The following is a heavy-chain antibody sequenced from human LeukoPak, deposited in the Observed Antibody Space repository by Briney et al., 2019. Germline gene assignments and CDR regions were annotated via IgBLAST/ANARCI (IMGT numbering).Heavy chain of an antibody. CDR2: MNPNSGNT. D-gene: IGHD3-3*01. Sequence: ASVNVSCTASGYTFTSYDINWVRQATGHGLEWMGWMNPNSGNTGYAQKLQGRVTMTRNTSISTAYMELSSLRSEDTAVYYCARGMMYYDFWSGYYGYYYYGMDVWGQGTTVTVSS. V-gene: IGHV1-8*01. CDR3: ARGMMYYDFWSGYYGYYYYGMDV. CDR1: GYTFTSYD. J-gene: IGHJ6*02.